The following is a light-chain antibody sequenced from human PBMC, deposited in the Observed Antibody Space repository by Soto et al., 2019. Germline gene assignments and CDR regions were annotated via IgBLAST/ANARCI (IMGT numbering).Light chain of an antibody. V-gene: IGKV3-11*01. J-gene: IGKJ2*01. CDR3: QQRYHWPVYT. CDR1: QSVSSY. CDR2: DAP. Sequence: EIVLTQSPATLSLSPGERATLSCRASQSVSSYLAWYQQKPGQAPRLLIYDAPNRATGIPGRISGSGSGTEFALIISSLEPEDFAVYYCQQRYHWPVYTFGQGTRLEI.